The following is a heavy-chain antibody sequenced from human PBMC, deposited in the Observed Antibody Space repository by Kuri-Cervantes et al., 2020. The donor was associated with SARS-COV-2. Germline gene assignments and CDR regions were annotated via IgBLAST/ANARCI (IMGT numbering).Heavy chain of an antibody. J-gene: IGHJ4*02. CDR2: ITWDGGST. CDR3: AKEWPTGDGLSLDS. CDR1: GFTFSSYA. V-gene: IGHV3-43*01. D-gene: IGHD7-27*01. Sequence: GGSLKIPCAASGFTFSSYAMHWVLQAPGKGLEWVPLITWDGGSTYYADSVKGRFTITRDNSKESLYLQMNRLRTEHTALYDCAKEWPTGDGLSLDSWGQGTLVTVSS.